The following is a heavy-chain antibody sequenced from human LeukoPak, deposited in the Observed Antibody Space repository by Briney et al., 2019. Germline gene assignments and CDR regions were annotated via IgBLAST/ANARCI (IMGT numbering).Heavy chain of an antibody. CDR1: GGSFSGYY. CDR3: ARLVRGVSDY. J-gene: IGHJ4*02. CDR2: INHSGST. V-gene: IGHV4-34*01. Sequence: SETLSLTCAVYGGSFSGYYWSWIRQPPGKGLEWIGEINHSGSTNYNPSRKSRVTISVDTSKNQFSLKLSSVTAADTAEYYCARLVRGVSDYWGQGTLVTVSS. D-gene: IGHD3-10*01.